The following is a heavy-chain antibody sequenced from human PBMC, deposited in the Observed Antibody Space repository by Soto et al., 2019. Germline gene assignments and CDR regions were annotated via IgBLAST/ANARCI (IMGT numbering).Heavy chain of an antibody. D-gene: IGHD3-22*01. J-gene: IGHJ6*02. Sequence: QVQLVQSGAEVKKPGSSVKVSCKLSGGTFTRYSISWVRQAPGQGLEWMGGIVPILGTRNYAQKFQYRVTMRTDESATTDKMELSNLRSEDPAVYYCARPYEGGYSSNHHYNYAWGVWGQGTAVTVSS. CDR2: IVPILGTR. V-gene: IGHV1-69*16. CDR3: ARPYEGGYSSNHHYNYAWGV. CDR1: GGTFTRYS.